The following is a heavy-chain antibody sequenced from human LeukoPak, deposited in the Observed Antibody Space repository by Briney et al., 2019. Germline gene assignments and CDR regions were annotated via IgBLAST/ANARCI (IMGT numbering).Heavy chain of an antibody. CDR1: GFTVSSNY. V-gene: IGHV3-53*01. J-gene: IGHJ3*02. CDR2: IYSGGST. CDR3: AGSSYDSSGYQPYDAFDI. D-gene: IGHD3-22*01. Sequence: GGSLRLSCAASGFTVSSNYMSWVRQAPGKGLEWVSVIYSGGSTYYADSVKGRFTISRDNSKNTLYLQMNSLRAEDTAVYYCAGSSYDSSGYQPYDAFDIWGQGTMVTVSS.